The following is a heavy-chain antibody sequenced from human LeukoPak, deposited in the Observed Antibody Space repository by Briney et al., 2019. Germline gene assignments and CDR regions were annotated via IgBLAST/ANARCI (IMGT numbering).Heavy chain of an antibody. CDR2: INSDETRT. Sequence: PGGSLRLSCADSGFTFSSDGMNWVRQAPGKGLVWVSRINSDETRTNFADSVKGRFTISRDNAKNTLYLQMNSLRAGDTAVYYCARSTDSWTNYYGMDVWGQGTTVTVSS. J-gene: IGHJ6*02. D-gene: IGHD3/OR15-3a*01. CDR3: ARSTDSWTNYYGMDV. CDR1: GFTFSSDG. V-gene: IGHV3-74*01.